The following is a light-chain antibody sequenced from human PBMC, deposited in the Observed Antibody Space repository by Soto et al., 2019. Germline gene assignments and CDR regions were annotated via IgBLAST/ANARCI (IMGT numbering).Light chain of an antibody. CDR3: QQSFNSPLT. Sequence: DIQMTQSPSSLSASVGDRVTITCRANQSINSFLNWYQQKPGTAPKFLIYAASSLHGGVPSRFSGSGSGTDFILTISSLQPEDVATYFSQQSFNSPLTFGGGTKVEL. V-gene: IGKV1-39*01. J-gene: IGKJ4*01. CDR2: AAS. CDR1: QSINSF.